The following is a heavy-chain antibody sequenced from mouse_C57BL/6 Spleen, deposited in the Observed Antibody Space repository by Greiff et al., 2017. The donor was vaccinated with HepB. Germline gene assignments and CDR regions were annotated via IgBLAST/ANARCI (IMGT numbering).Heavy chain of an antibody. CDR2: IFPGSGST. Sequence: QVQLQQSGPELVKPGASVKISCKASGYTFTDYYINWVKQRPGQGLEWIGWIFPGSGSTYYNEKFKGKATLTVDKSSSTAYMLLSSLTSEDSAVYFCARSYYYGSSRDYFDYWGQGTTLTVSS. CDR1: GYTFTDYY. CDR3: ARSYYYGSSRDYFDY. D-gene: IGHD1-1*01. V-gene: IGHV1-75*01. J-gene: IGHJ2*01.